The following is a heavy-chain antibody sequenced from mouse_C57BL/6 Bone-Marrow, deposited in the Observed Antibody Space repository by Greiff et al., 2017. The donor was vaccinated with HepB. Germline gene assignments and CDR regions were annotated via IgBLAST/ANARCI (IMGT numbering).Heavy chain of an antibody. CDR2: ISSGSSTI. Sequence: EVQLVESGGGLVKPGGSLKLSCAASGFTFSDYGMHWVRQAPEKGLEWVAYISSGSSTIYYADTVKGRFTISRDNAKNTLFLQMTSLRSEDTAMYYCARINYSNYVDWYFDVWGTGTTVTVSS. D-gene: IGHD2-5*01. V-gene: IGHV5-17*01. CDR1: GFTFSDYG. CDR3: ARINYSNYVDWYFDV. J-gene: IGHJ1*03.